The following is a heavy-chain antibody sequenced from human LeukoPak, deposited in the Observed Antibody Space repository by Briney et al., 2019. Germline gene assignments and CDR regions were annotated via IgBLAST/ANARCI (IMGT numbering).Heavy chain of an antibody. J-gene: IGHJ5*02. Sequence: SETLSLTCTVSGDSVSSSSYYWGWIRQPPGKGLEWIGSIYYSGTTSYNPSLKSRVTISVDTSKNQFSLMLTSVTASDTAVYFCGGAATGTVGWFDPWGQGTLVTVSS. V-gene: IGHV4-39*01. D-gene: IGHD6-13*01. CDR2: IYYSGTT. CDR1: GDSVSSSSYY. CDR3: GGAATGTVGWFDP.